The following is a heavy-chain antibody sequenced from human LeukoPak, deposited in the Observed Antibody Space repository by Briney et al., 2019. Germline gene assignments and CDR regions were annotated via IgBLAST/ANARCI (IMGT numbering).Heavy chain of an antibody. CDR3: ATGRKTAD. CDR1: GCTLSSYS. V-gene: IGHV3-21*01. D-gene: IGHD1-14*01. Sequence: GGSLRLSCAASGCTLSSYSMNWVRQAPGKGLEWVSSISSSSSYIYYADSVKGRFTISRDNAKNSLYLQMNSLRAEDTAVYYCATGRKTADWGLGTLVTVSS. CDR2: ISSSSSYI. J-gene: IGHJ4*02.